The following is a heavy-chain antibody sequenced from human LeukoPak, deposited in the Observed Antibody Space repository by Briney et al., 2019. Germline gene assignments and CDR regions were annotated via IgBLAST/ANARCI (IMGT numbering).Heavy chain of an antibody. J-gene: IGHJ5*02. CDR2: IYYSGST. CDR1: GGSISSHY. V-gene: IGHV4-59*08. D-gene: IGHD3-3*01. CDR3: ASAYYDFWSGYQHNWFDP. Sequence: PSETLSLTCTVSGGSISSHYWSWIRQPPGKGLEWIGYIYYSGSTNYNPSLKSRVTISVDTSKNQFSLKLSSVTAADTAVYYCASAYYDFWSGYQHNWFDPWGQGTLVTVSS.